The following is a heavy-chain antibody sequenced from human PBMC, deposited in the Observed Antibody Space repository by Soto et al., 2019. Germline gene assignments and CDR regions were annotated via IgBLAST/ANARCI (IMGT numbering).Heavy chain of an antibody. CDR3: ARDRTTVAAAGYLDY. CDR2: INPKSGGT. CDR1: GYTFTVYY. D-gene: IGHD6-13*01. V-gene: IGHV1-2*02. Sequence: VSVKVSCKASGYTFTVYYMHWVRQAPGQGLEWMGWINPKSGGTMYPQKFQGRVTMTWDTSISTAYMALTRLRSDDTAVYYCARDRTTVAAAGYLDYWGQGTLVTVSS. J-gene: IGHJ4*02.